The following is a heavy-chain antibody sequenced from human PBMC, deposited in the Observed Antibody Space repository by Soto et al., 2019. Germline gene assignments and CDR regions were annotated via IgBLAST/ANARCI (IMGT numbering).Heavy chain of an antibody. CDR2: ISWNSGSI. Sequence: GGSLRLSCAASGFTFDDYAMHWVRQAPGKGLEWVSGISWNSGSIGYADSVKGRFTISRDNAKNSLYLQMNSLRAEDTALYYCAKDDGIAAAGTSSWFDPWGQGTLVTVSS. J-gene: IGHJ5*02. D-gene: IGHD6-13*01. V-gene: IGHV3-9*01. CDR3: AKDDGIAAAGTSSWFDP. CDR1: GFTFDDYA.